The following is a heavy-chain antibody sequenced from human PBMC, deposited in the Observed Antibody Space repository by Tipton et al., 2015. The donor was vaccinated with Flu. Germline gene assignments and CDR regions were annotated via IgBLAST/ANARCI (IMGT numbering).Heavy chain of an antibody. CDR3: ARHEERELSDVSWFDP. D-gene: IGHD1-26*01. J-gene: IGHJ5*02. CDR2: AFHSGST. V-gene: IGHV4-39*01. CDR1: SDSISGSTFF. Sequence: TLSLTRTVSSDSISGSTFFWGWVRQPPGKGLEWIGWAFHSGSTYSNPSLKRRLSMSVDTPKNQFSLKLRSVTAADTAVYYCARHEERELSDVSWFDPWGHGTLVGVSS.